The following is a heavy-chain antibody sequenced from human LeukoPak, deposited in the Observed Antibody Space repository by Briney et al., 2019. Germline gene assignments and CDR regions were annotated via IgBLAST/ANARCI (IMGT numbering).Heavy chain of an antibody. CDR2: ITGSGAST. Sequence: GGSLRLSCAASGFTFSSHAMGWVRQAPGKGLEWVSSITGSGASTYYGDSVKGRFTISRDNSKNTLYLQMNRLRAEDTAVYYCAKDGGASLEWLPPMDVWGQGTTVTVSS. CDR3: AKDGGASLEWLPPMDV. CDR1: GFTFSSHA. V-gene: IGHV3-23*01. D-gene: IGHD3-3*02. J-gene: IGHJ6*02.